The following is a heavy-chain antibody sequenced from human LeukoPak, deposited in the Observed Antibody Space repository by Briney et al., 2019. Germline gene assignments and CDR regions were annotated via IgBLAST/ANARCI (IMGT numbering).Heavy chain of an antibody. Sequence: GGSLRLSCATSGFTFMNYAMSWVRQAPGKGLEWVSYTSTSGSIIYYADSVKGRFTISRDNAKNSLYLQMNSLRAEDTAVYYCARTFGTYTTRSDYWGQGALVTVSS. CDR2: TSTSGSII. V-gene: IGHV3-48*03. CDR3: ARTFGTYTTRSDY. J-gene: IGHJ4*02. CDR1: GFTFMNYA. D-gene: IGHD2/OR15-2a*01.